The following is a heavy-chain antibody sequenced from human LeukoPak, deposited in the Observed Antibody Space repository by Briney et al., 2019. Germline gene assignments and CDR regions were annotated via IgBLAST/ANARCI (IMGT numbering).Heavy chain of an antibody. CDR1: GGSVSSGSYY. D-gene: IGHD3-10*01. CDR2: IYYSGST. Sequence: SETLSLTCTVSGGSVSSGSYYWSWIRQPPGKGLEWIGYIYYSGSTNYNPSLKSRVTISVDTSKNQFSLKLSSVTTADTAVYYCAAWFGELFDYWGQGTLVTVSS. CDR3: AAWFGELFDY. J-gene: IGHJ4*02. V-gene: IGHV4-61*01.